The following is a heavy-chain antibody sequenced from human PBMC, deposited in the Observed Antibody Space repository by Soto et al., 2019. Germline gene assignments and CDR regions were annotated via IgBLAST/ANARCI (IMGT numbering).Heavy chain of an antibody. J-gene: IGHJ6*02. CDR3: AKEMATIRDTYAGGMDV. D-gene: IGHD5-12*01. V-gene: IGHV3-23*01. CDR2: ISGSGGST. Sequence: LSLTCAASGFTFSSYAMSWVRQAPGKGLEWVSAISGSGGSTYYADSVKGRFTISRDNSKNTLYLQMNSLRAEDTAVYYCAKEMATIRDTYAGGMDVWGQGTTVTVSS. CDR1: GFTFSSYA.